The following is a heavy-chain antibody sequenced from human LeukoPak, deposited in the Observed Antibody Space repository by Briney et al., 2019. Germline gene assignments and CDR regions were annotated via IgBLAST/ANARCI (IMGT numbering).Heavy chain of an antibody. D-gene: IGHD3-9*01. Sequence: SETLSLTCTVSGGSISSYYWSWIRQPPGKGLEWIGYIYYSGSTNYNPSLKSRVTISVDTSKNQFSLKLSSVTAEDTAVYYCASIRGIRRRTYYDILTGYYRGWFDPWGQGTLVTVSS. J-gene: IGHJ5*02. V-gene: IGHV4-59*01. CDR1: GGSISSYY. CDR3: ASIRGIRRRTYYDILTGYYRGWFDP. CDR2: IYYSGST.